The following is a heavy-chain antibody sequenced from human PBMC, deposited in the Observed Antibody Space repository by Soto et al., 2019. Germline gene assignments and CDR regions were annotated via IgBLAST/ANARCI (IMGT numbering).Heavy chain of an antibody. CDR1: GYTFTSYG. D-gene: IGHD3-3*01. Sequence: ASVKVSCKASGYTFTSYGISWVRQAPGQGLEWMGWINAGNGNTKYSQKFQGRVTITRDTSASTAYMELSSLRSEDTAVYYCARARVRDFWSGYYLNYWGQGTLVTVSS. V-gene: IGHV1-3*01. J-gene: IGHJ4*02. CDR3: ARARVRDFWSGYYLNY. CDR2: INAGNGNT.